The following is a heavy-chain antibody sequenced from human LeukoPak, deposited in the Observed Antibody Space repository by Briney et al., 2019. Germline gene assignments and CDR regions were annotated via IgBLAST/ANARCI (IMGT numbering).Heavy chain of an antibody. Sequence: ASVKVSFQAFGYTFTSFDINLVGQGTGQGGGWMGWMNPNSGNTGYAQKFQGRVTMTRNTSISTAYMELSSLRSEDTAVYYCARGKGGRVDYWGQGTLVTVSS. V-gene: IGHV1-8*01. CDR3: ARGKGGRVDY. J-gene: IGHJ4*02. D-gene: IGHD3-16*01. CDR2: MNPNSGNT. CDR1: GYTFTSFD.